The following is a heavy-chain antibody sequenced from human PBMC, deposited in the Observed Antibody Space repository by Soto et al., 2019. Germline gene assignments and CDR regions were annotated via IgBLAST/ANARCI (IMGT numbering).Heavy chain of an antibody. CDR1: GYTFTSYD. J-gene: IGHJ4*02. CDR3: ARGTKTSSSFDY. CDR2: MNPNSGNT. V-gene: IGHV1-8*01. Sequence: QVQLVQSGAEVKKPGASVKVSCKASGYTFTSYDINWVRQATGQGLEWMGWMNPNSGNTGYAQKFQGRVTMTRNTPISTAYTEPSNLRSEETALYYCARGTKTSSSFDYWGQGTLVTVSS.